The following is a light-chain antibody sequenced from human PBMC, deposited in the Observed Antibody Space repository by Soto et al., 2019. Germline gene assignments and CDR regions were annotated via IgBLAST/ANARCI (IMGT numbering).Light chain of an antibody. J-gene: IGKJ1*01. CDR3: QQRLMT. V-gene: IGKV3-11*01. CDR1: QSVSTY. CDR2: DAS. Sequence: IVLTQSPATLSLSPGERATLSCRASQSVSTYLAWYHQKPGQAPRLLIYDASSRATGIPARFSGSGSGADLTLTISSLEPEDFAVYYCQQRLMTFGQGTKVEI.